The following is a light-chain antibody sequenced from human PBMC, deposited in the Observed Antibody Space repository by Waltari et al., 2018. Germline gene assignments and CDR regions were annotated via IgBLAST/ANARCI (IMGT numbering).Light chain of an antibody. J-gene: IGLJ3*02. V-gene: IGLV1-40*01. Sequence: QSVLTQPPSVSGAPGQRVTVSSTGSTSNTGAGYDVQSYQQFPGRAPKLVIYANTYRPSGVPDRFSATKSGSSASLAITGLQAEDEADYYCQSYDKILSAWVFGGGTKLTVL. CDR1: TSNTGAGYD. CDR3: QSYDKILSAWV. CDR2: ANT.